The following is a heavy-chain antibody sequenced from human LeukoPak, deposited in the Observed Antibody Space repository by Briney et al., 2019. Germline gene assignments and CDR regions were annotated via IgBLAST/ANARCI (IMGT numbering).Heavy chain of an antibody. V-gene: IGHV4-59*01. Sequence: SETLSLTCTVSGGSISSYYWSWIRQPPGKGLEWIGYIYYSGSTNYNPSLKSRVTISVDTSKNQFSLKLSSVTAVDTAVYYCARAGSYGYLGGSGFDYWGQGTLVTVSS. CDR2: IYYSGST. D-gene: IGHD5-18*01. CDR1: GGSISSYY. J-gene: IGHJ4*02. CDR3: ARAGSYGYLGGSGFDY.